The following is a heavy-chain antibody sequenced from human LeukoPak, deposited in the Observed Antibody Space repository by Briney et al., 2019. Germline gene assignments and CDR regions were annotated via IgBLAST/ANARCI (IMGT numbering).Heavy chain of an antibody. CDR1: GGTFSSYA. CDR3: ARVRASSNHYYYYYYYMDV. Sequence: ASVKVSCKASGGTFSSYAISWVRQAPAQGLESMGGIIPIFGTANYAQKFQGRVTITADKSTSTAYMELSSLRSEDTAVYYCARVRASSNHYYYYYYYMDVWGKGTTVTVSS. D-gene: IGHD4-11*01. J-gene: IGHJ6*03. CDR2: IIPIFGTA. V-gene: IGHV1-69*06.